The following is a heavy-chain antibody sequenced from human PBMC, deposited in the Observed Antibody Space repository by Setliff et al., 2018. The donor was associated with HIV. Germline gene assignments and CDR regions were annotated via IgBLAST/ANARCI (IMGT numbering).Heavy chain of an antibody. V-gene: IGHV3-7*01. J-gene: IGHJ4*02. CDR1: GFTFSSYW. Sequence: GGSLRLSCAASGFTFSSYWMGWVRQAPGKGLEWVANIKQDGSEKYYVDSVKGRFTISRDNAKNSLYLQMNSLRAEDTAVYYCAREGGGIVVVTVDYWGQGTLVTVSS. CDR2: IKQDGSEK. CDR3: AREGGGIVVVTVDY. D-gene: IGHD3-22*01.